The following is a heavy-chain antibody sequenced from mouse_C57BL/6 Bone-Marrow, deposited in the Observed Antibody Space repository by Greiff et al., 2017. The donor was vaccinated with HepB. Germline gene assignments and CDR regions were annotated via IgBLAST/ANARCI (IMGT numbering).Heavy chain of an antibody. Sequence: EVNLVESGGGLVQPGGSLKLSCAASGFTFSDYGMAWVRQAPRKGPEWVAFISNLAYSIYYADTVTGRFTISRENAKNTLYLEMSSLKSEDTAMYYCARRSGSSYWYFDVWGTGTTVTVSS. CDR2: ISNLAYSI. D-gene: IGHD1-1*01. CDR1: GFTFSDYG. J-gene: IGHJ1*03. V-gene: IGHV5-15*01. CDR3: ARRSGSSYWYFDV.